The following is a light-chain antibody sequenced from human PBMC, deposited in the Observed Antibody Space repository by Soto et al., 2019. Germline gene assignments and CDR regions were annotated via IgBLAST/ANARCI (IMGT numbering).Light chain of an antibody. CDR3: CSYAGSYTYV. CDR1: SSDVGGYNY. Sequence: QSVLTQPRSVSGSPGQSVTISCTGTSSDVGGYNYVSWYQQHPGKAPKLMIYDVSKRPSGVPDRFSGSKSGNTASLTISGLKAEDVADYYCCSYAGSYTYVCGTVTKVTX. CDR2: DVS. J-gene: IGLJ1*01. V-gene: IGLV2-11*01.